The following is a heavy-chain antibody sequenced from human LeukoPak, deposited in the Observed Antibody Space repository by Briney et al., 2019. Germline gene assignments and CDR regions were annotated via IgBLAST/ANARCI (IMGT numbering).Heavy chain of an antibody. Sequence: GGSLRLSCAASGFTFSNAWRSSVRQAPGKGLEWVGRIKSKSDGRTTDYAAPVTSKFTISRDDSKNTLYLQMNSMKTEDTAVYYCTSTGAFHGMDVWGKGTTVTVSS. J-gene: IGHJ6*04. D-gene: IGHD4-17*01. CDR2: IKSKSDGRTT. CDR1: GFTFSNAW. V-gene: IGHV3-15*01. CDR3: TSTGAFHGMDV.